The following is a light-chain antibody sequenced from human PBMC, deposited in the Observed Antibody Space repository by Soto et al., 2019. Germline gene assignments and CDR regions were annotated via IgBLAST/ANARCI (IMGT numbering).Light chain of an antibody. V-gene: IGKV1-5*03. CDR2: KAS. CDR1: QSISSW. Sequence: DIQMTQSPSTLSASVGDRVTITCRASQSISSWLAWYQQKPGKAPKLLIYKASSLQSGVPSRFSGSESGTQFTLTISSLQPEDSATYYCQQYDSYWTFGQGTKVEIK. CDR3: QQYDSYWT. J-gene: IGKJ1*01.